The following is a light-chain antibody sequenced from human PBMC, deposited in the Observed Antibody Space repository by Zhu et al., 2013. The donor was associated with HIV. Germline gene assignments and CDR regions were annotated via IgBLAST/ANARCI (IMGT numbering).Light chain of an antibody. J-gene: IGKJ1*01. CDR3: QQRTNWPPTWT. V-gene: IGKV3-11*01. CDR1: QTISSY. CDR2: DAS. Sequence: IVLTQSPATLSLSPGERATLSCRASQTISSYLAWYQQRPGQAPRLLIYDASNRAPGIPARFSGSGSGTDFTLTISSLEPEDFAVYYCQQRTNWPPTWTFGQGTKV.